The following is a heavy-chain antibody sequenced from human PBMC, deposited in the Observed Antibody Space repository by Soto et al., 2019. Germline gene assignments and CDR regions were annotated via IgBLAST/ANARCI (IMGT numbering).Heavy chain of an antibody. CDR3: ARSESVVPAFDAFDI. D-gene: IGHD2-2*01. V-gene: IGHV5-51*01. CDR1: GYSFTSYW. CDR2: IYPGDSDT. J-gene: IGHJ3*02. Sequence: GGSLKISCKGSGYSFTSYWIGWVRQMPGKGLEWMGIIYPGDSDTRYSPSFQGQVTISADKSISTAYLQWSSLKASDTAMYYCARSESVVPAFDAFDIWGQGTMVTVSS.